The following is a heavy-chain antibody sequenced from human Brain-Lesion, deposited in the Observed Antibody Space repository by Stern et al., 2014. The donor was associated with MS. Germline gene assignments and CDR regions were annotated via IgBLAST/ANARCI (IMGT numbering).Heavy chain of an antibody. J-gene: IGHJ4*02. V-gene: IGHV4-61*02. CDR1: GGSISSGSDY. D-gene: IGHD5-18*01. CDR3: ASGYRIFDY. Sequence: QVQLQESGPGLVKPSQTLSLTCTVSGGSISSGSDYWSWIRQPVGKGLEWIGLIPPSGSAFYPPSLKSRVPISTDTSMNQFSLELNSATAADTAIYYCASGYRIFDYWGQGILVTVSS. CDR2: IPPSGSA.